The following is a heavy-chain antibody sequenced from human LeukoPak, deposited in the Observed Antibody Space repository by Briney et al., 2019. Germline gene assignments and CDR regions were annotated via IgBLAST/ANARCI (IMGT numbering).Heavy chain of an antibody. D-gene: IGHD3-10*01. V-gene: IGHV4-61*02. CDR3: AGNYYGSGSYYSEDRY. CDR2: IYTSGST. CDR1: GGSISSGSYY. J-gene: IGHJ4*02. Sequence: SETLSLTCTVSGGSISSGSYYWSWIRQPAGKGLEWIGRIYTSGSTNYNPSLKSRVTISVDTSKNQFSLKLSSVTAANTAVYYCAGNYYGSGSYYSEDRYWGQGTLVTVSS.